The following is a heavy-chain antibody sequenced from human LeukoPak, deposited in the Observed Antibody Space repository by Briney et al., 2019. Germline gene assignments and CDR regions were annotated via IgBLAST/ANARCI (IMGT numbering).Heavy chain of an antibody. CDR1: GFTFSSYA. V-gene: IGHV3-23*01. Sequence: PGGSLRLSCAASGFTFSSYAMTWVRQAPGKGLEWVSVISGNGVSAYHADSVKGRFAISRDNSKNTLYLLMNSLRAEDMAVYYCATRSFYYDSGGYVVYYFDYWGQGTLVTVSS. CDR3: ATRSFYYDSGGYVVYYFDY. CDR2: ISGNGVSA. J-gene: IGHJ4*02. D-gene: IGHD3-22*01.